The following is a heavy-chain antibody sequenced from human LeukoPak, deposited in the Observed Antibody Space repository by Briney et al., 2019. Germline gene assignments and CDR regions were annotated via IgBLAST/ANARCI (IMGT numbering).Heavy chain of an antibody. V-gene: IGHV3-33*01. CDR3: ARSYNGGWGYCDY. Sequence: PGRSLSLSCAPSGFSFSNYCMRWVRQAPAKGREWVAVIWYDGSNKYYADSVKGRFTMTRDNSKNTLYVQMSSLRAEDTAVYYCARSYNGGWGYCDYWGEGSLVTVSS. CDR2: IWYDGSNK. D-gene: IGHD5-24*01. J-gene: IGHJ4*02. CDR1: GFSFSNYC.